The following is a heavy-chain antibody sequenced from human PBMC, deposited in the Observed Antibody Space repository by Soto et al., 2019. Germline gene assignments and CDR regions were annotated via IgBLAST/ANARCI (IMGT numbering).Heavy chain of an antibody. Sequence: SETLSLTCTVSGGSISSGGYYWSWIRQHPGKGLEWIGYIYYSGSTYYNPSLKSRVTISVDTSKNQFSLKLSSVTAADTAVYYCARDRVSSWYNWFDPWGQGTLVTVSS. CDR3: ARDRVSSWYNWFDP. V-gene: IGHV4-31*03. D-gene: IGHD6-13*01. CDR1: GGSISSGGYY. CDR2: IYYSGST. J-gene: IGHJ5*02.